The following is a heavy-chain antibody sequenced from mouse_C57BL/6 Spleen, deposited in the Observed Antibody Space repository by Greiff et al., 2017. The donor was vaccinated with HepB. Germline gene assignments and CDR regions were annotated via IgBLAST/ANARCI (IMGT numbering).Heavy chain of an antibody. CDR1: GFNIKDDY. V-gene: IGHV14-4*01. J-gene: IGHJ3*01. D-gene: IGHD2-4*01. Sequence: EVQLQQSGAELVRPGASVKLSCTASGFNIKDDYMHWVKQRPEQGLEWIGWIDPENGDTEYASKFQGKATITADTSSNTAYLQLSSLTSEDTAVYYCTTFSYDSWFAYWGKGTLVTVSA. CDR3: TTFSYDSWFAY. CDR2: IDPENGDT.